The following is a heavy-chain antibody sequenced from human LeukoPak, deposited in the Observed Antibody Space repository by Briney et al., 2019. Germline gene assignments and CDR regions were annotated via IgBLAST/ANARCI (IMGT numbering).Heavy chain of an antibody. CDR2: IDTNTGNP. Sequence: ASVKVSCKSSGYTFTRYAMNWVRQAPGQGLEWMGWIDTNTGNPTYAQGFTGRFVFSLDTSVSTTYLQISSLKAEGTAVYFCAREDFWSGYSVGYWGQGTLVTVSS. D-gene: IGHD3-3*01. CDR3: AREDFWSGYSVGY. CDR1: GYTFTRYA. V-gene: IGHV7-4-1*02. J-gene: IGHJ4*02.